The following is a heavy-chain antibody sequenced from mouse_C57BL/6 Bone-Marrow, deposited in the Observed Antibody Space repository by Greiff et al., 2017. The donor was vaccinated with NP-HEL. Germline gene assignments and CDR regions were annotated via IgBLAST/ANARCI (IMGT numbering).Heavy chain of an antibody. CDR1: GYTFTSYG. V-gene: IGHV1-81*01. D-gene: IGHD2-1*01. CDR3: ASNLSLLWLLGAMDY. Sequence: QVQLQQSGAELARPGASVKLSCKASGYTFTSYGISWVKQRTGQGLEWIGEIYPRSGNTYSNEKFKGKAALTADKSSSTAYMELRSLTSEDSAVYFCASNLSLLWLLGAMDYWGQGTSVTVSS. CDR2: IYPRSGNT. J-gene: IGHJ4*01.